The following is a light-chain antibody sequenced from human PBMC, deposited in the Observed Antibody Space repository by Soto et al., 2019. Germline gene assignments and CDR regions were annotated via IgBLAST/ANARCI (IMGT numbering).Light chain of an antibody. CDR2: LGS. Sequence: DIVMTQSPLSLPVTPGEPASISCRSSQSLLHSNGYNYLDWYLQKPGQSPQLLIYLGSNRASGVPDRFSGSGSGTQFTLKISRVEAEDVGIYYCMQALQTPRTFGHGTKVEIK. V-gene: IGKV2-28*01. CDR3: MQALQTPRT. J-gene: IGKJ1*01. CDR1: QSLLHSNGYNY.